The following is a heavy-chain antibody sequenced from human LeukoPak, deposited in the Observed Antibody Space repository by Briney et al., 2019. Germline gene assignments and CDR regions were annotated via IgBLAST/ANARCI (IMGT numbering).Heavy chain of an antibody. D-gene: IGHD3-22*01. V-gene: IGHV4-30-4*01. CDR3: ARVGYYDSSGLV. J-gene: IGHJ4*02. CDR2: IYYSGST. CDR1: GGSISSGDYY. Sequence: PSETLSLTCTVSGGSISSGDYYWSRIRQPPGKGLEWIGYIYYSGSTYYNPSLKSRVTISVDTSKNQFSLKLSSVTAADTAVYYCARVGYYDSSGLVWGQGTLVTVSS.